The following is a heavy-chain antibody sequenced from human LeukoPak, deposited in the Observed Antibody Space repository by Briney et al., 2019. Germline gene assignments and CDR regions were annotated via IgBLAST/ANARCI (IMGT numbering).Heavy chain of an antibody. Sequence: PGGSLRLSCAASGFTFITYSMNGVRQAPGKGLEWVSYISSGSNTIYYADSVKGRFTISRDNAKNSLYLQMNSLRAEDTAVYYCATPFDYWGQGTLVTVSS. J-gene: IGHJ4*02. CDR1: GFTFITYS. CDR2: ISSGSNTI. V-gene: IGHV3-48*01. CDR3: ATPFDY.